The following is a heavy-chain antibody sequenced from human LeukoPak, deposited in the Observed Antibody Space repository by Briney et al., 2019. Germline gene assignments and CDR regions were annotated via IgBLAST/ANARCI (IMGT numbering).Heavy chain of an antibody. CDR2: ISYDGSNQ. J-gene: IGHJ4*02. CDR1: GFTFSSYG. Sequence: GGSLGLSCAASGFTFSSYGMHWVRQAPGKGLEWVSFISYDGSNQFYADSVKGRFTISRDNSKKTLYLQMNTPRAEDTAVYYCAKDRLLGDSYYDNSGYGLGQWGQGTPVTVSS. D-gene: IGHD3-22*01. V-gene: IGHV3-30*18. CDR3: AKDRLLGDSYYDNSGYGLGQ.